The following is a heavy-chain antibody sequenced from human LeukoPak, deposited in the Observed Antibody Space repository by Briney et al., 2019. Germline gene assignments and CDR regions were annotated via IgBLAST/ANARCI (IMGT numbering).Heavy chain of an antibody. CDR2: ISSSSSYI. D-gene: IGHD6-19*01. J-gene: IGHJ4*02. Sequence: SGGSLRLSCAASGFTFSSYSMNWVRQAPGKGLEWVSSISSSSSYIYYADSVKGRFTISRDNAKNSLYLQMNSLRAEDTAVYYCARDLWGAAVAGSDYWGQGTLVVVSS. CDR1: GFTFSSYS. CDR3: ARDLWGAAVAGSDY. V-gene: IGHV3-21*01.